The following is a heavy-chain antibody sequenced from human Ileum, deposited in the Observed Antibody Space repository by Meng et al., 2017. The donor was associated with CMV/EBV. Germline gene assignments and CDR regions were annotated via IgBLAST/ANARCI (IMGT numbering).Heavy chain of an antibody. V-gene: IGHV4-59*01. CDR1: GGSISRYC. CDR3: ALRGSAAGSFQH. J-gene: IGHJ1*01. D-gene: IGHD6-13*01. Sequence: QLEESGPGLVTPSVTLSLTGTVSGGSISRYCWSWPRQPPGKGLEWIGYMCYSGDTNYNPSLRSRVTISGDTSKNQFSLKLNSVTAADTAVYYCALRGSAAGSFQHWGQGTLVTVSS. CDR2: MCYSGDT.